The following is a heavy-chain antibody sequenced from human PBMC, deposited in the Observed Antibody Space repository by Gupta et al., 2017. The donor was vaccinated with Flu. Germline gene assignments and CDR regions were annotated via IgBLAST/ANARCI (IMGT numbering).Heavy chain of an antibody. CDR2: IIPILGIA. Sequence: QVQLVQSGAEVKKPGSSVKVSCKASGGTFSSYTISWVRQAPGQGLEWMGRIIPILGIANYDKKFHDRGTITGDKSTRTADSELSSLRSEETAVSYCARDREAGSGTSATFWFDPWGQGTMVTVSS. CDR3: ARDREAGSGTSATFWFDP. CDR1: GGTFSSYT. D-gene: IGHD6-13*01. V-gene: IGHV1-69*08. J-gene: IGHJ5*02.